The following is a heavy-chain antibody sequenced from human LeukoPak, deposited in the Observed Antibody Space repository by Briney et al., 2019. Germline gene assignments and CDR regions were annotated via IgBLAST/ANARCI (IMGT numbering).Heavy chain of an antibody. D-gene: IGHD5-18*01. CDR1: GGSFSDYY. CDR2: IDHSGDT. CDR3: ARIQLWPLHYFDY. J-gene: IGHJ4*02. V-gene: IGHV4-34*01. Sequence: SETLSLTRAVYGGSFSDYYWSWIRQPPGKGLEWIGEIDHSGDTKYNPSLKSRVTISVDTSKNQFSLKVSSVTAADTAVYYCARIQLWPLHYFDYWGQGTLVTVSS.